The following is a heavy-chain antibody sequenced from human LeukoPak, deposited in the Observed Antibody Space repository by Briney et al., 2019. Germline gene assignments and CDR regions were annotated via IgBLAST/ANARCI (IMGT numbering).Heavy chain of an antibody. CDR1: GYTFTDSY. Sequence: ASVKVSCKASGYTFTDSYMHWVRQAPGQGLEWMGWINPNSGGTKYAQKFQGRVTMTRDTSISTAYKKRSRLRSDATAVYYCARDHQLVAFDPWGQGTLVTVSS. D-gene: IGHD6-13*01. CDR3: ARDHQLVAFDP. CDR2: INPNSGGT. V-gene: IGHV1-2*02. J-gene: IGHJ5*02.